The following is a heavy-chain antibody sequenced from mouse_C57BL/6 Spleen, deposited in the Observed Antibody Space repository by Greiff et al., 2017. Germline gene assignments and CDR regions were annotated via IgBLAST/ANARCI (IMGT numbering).Heavy chain of an antibody. V-gene: IGHV1-72*01. J-gene: IGHJ2*01. CDR2: IDPNSGGT. CDR3: AREETSTMVTTGYFDY. Sequence: VQLQQPGAELVKPGASVKLSCKASGYTFTSYWMHWVKQRPGRGLEWIGRIDPNSGGTKYNEKFKSKATLTVDKPSSTAYMQLSSLTSEDSAVYYCAREETSTMVTTGYFDYWGQGTTLTVSS. D-gene: IGHD2-2*01. CDR1: GYTFTSYW.